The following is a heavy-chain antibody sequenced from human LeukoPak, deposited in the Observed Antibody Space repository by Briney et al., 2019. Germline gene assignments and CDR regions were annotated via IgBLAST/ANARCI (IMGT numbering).Heavy chain of an antibody. Sequence: PGGSLRLSCAASGFTFSSYSVNWVRQAPGKGLEWVSYISSSSSIIYYADSVKGRFTISRDNAKNLLYLQMNSLRAEDTAVYYCASGMVRGVIDYYCYYMVVLGKGTTVTVSS. CDR3: ASGMVRGVIDYYCYYMVV. V-gene: IGHV3-48*01. CDR1: GFTFSSYS. D-gene: IGHD3-10*01. J-gene: IGHJ6*03. CDR2: ISSSSSII.